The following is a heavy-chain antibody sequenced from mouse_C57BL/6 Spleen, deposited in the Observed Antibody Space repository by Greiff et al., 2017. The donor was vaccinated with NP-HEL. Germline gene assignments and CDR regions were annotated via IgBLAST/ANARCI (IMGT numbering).Heavy chain of an antibody. CDR2: IYPRSGNT. J-gene: IGHJ4*01. CDR3: ARGDPLYAMDY. CDR1: GYTFTSYG. Sequence: VQLKESGAELARPGASVKLSCKASGYTFTSYGISWVKQRTGQGLEWIGEIYPRSGNTYYNEKFKGKATLTADKSSSTAYMELRSLTSEDSAVYFCARGDPLYAMDYWGQGTSVTVSS. V-gene: IGHV1-81*01.